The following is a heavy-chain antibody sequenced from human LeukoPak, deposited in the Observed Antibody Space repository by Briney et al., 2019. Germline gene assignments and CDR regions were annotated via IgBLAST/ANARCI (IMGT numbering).Heavy chain of an antibody. CDR2: IYYIGNS. D-gene: IGHD4-23*01. V-gene: IGHV4-59*01. J-gene: IGHJ4*02. Sequence: PSETLSLTCTVSGDSINIYYWSWIRQPPGEGLECIGSIYYIGNSNYNPSLKSRVTISVDTSRNQFSLKVNSVTAADTAVYYCARDYGGNPGFFDSWGQGTLVTVSS. CDR3: ARDYGGNPGFFDS. CDR1: GDSINIYY.